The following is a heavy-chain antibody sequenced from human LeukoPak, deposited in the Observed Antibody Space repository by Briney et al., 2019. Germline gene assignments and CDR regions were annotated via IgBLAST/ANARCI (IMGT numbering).Heavy chain of an antibody. J-gene: IGHJ4*02. D-gene: IGHD4-17*01. Sequence: GGSLRLSCAAPGFTVSSNYMSWVRQAPGKGLEWVSVIYSGGSTYYADSVKGRFTISRDNSENTLYLQMNSLRAEDTAVYYCARDGDYGAYFDYWGQGTLVTVSS. CDR1: GFTVSSNY. CDR3: ARDGDYGAYFDY. CDR2: IYSGGST. V-gene: IGHV3-53*01.